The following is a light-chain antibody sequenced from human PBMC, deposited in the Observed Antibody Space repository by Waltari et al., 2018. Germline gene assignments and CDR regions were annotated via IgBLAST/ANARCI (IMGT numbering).Light chain of an antibody. CDR3: SSYAGDRTWV. Sequence: QSALTQPASVSGSPGQSITISCIGVSNDVGSYSLVSWYQHHPDKAPKLLIYDGIKRPSVVSLRFSCSRSGTTASLTISWLQAEDEADYFCSSYAGDRTWVFGGGTKLSVL. J-gene: IGLJ3*02. CDR2: DGI. CDR1: SNDVGSYSL. V-gene: IGLV2-23*01.